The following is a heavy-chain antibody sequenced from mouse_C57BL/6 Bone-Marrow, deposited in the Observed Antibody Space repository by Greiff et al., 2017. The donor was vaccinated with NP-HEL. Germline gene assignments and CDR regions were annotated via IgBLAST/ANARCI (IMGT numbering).Heavy chain of an antibody. CDR2: IYPRDGSP. Sequence: VQLQESGPELVKPGASVKLSCKASGYTFTSYDINWVKQRPGQGLEWIGWIYPRDGSPKYNEKFKGKATLTVDTSSSTAYMELHSLTSEDSAVYFCARRDLLWYPDYWGQGTTLTVSS. CDR3: ARRDLLWYPDY. V-gene: IGHV1-85*01. D-gene: IGHD2-1*01. J-gene: IGHJ2*01. CDR1: GYTFTSYD.